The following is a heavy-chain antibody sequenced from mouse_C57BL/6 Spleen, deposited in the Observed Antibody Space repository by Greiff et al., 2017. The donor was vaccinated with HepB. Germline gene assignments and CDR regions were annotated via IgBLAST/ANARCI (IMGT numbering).Heavy chain of an antibody. J-gene: IGHJ2*01. V-gene: IGHV14-4*01. CDR1: GFNIKDDY. CDR2: IDPENGDT. CDR3: TTSPYDGPDY. Sequence: EVQLQQSGAELVRPGASVKLSCTASGFNIKDDYMHWVKQRPEQGLEWIGWIDPENGDTEYASKFQGKATITADTSSNTAYLQLSSLTSEDTAVYYCTTSPYDGPDYWGQGTTLTVSS. D-gene: IGHD2-3*01.